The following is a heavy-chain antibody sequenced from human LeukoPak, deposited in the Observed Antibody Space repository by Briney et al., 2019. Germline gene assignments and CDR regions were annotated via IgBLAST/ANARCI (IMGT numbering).Heavy chain of an antibody. V-gene: IGHV3-7*01. CDR2: IKQDGSEK. CDR1: GFTFSTYW. J-gene: IGHJ4*02. CDR3: ASDKGFFDY. D-gene: IGHD3-3*01. Sequence: GGSLRLSWAASGFTFSTYWMSWVRQAPGKGLEWVANIKQDGSEKSYVDSVKGRFTISRDNAKNSLFLQMNSLRADDPAVYFCASDKGFFDYWGQGTLVTVSS.